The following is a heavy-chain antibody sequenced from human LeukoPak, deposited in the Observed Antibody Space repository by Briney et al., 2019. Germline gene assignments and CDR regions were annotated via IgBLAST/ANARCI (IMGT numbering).Heavy chain of an antibody. CDR2: KSDGST. V-gene: IGHV3-74*01. Sequence: PGGSLRLSRAASGFTFSTYWMHWVRQAPGKGLVWVSRKSDGSTNYADSVKGRFTISRDNAKNTVSLQMNSLRPEDTGVYYCARAPSEIGGYYPEYFRHWGQGTLVTVSS. CDR3: ARAPSEIGGYYPEYFRH. CDR1: GFTFSTYW. D-gene: IGHD3-22*01. J-gene: IGHJ1*01.